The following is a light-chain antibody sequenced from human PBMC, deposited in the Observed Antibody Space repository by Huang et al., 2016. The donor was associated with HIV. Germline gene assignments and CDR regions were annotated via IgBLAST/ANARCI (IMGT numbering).Light chain of an antibody. CDR3: QQYLDWPPYT. J-gene: IGKJ2*01. CDR1: QSVGLN. CDR2: GAS. V-gene: IGKV3-15*01. Sequence: IVLTQSPATLSVSPGERATLSCRASQSVGLNLAWYQKKPGQAPRPLIYGASTRATDIPGRLSGSVSGTDFTLTVSSLQSEDFAVYYCQQYLDWPPYTFGQGTKLE.